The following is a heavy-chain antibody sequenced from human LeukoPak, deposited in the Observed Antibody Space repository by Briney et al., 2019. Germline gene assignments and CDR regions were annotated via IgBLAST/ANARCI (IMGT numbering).Heavy chain of an antibody. CDR1: GFTFSSYA. CDR2: ISGSGGST. Sequence: GGSLRLSCAASGFTFSSYAMSWVRQAPGKGLEWVSAISGSGGSTYYADSVKGRFTISRDNSKNTLYLQMNSLRAEDTAVYYCAKADFWSGYYQDAFDIWGQGTMVTVSS. V-gene: IGHV3-23*01. D-gene: IGHD3-3*01. CDR3: AKADFWSGYYQDAFDI. J-gene: IGHJ3*02.